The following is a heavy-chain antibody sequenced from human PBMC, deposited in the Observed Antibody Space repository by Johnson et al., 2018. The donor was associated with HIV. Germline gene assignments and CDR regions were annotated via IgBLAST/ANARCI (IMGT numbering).Heavy chain of an antibody. V-gene: IGHV3-23*04. CDR3: TREGRTVAAFTVGAFDI. CDR1: GFTFSSYA. D-gene: IGHD6-19*01. J-gene: IGHJ3*02. CDR2: ISGGGGST. Sequence: MHLVESGGGLVKPGGSLRLSCAASGFTFSSYAMSWVRQAPGKGLEWVSGISGGGGSTSYADSVKGRFTIPRDNSKNTLYLQMNSLKTEDTAVYYCTREGRTVAAFTVGAFDIWGQGTMVTVSS.